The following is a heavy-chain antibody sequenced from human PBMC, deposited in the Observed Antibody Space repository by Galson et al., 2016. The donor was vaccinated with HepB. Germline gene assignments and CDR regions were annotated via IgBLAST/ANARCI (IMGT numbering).Heavy chain of an antibody. CDR3: ARYRSCSSSSCFLDL. CDR1: GGSLNDYS. CDR2: ILPALGIA. D-gene: IGHD6-13*01. J-gene: IGHJ4*03. V-gene: IGHV1-69*02. Sequence: SVKVSCKVSGGSLNDYSITWVRQSPRQGLEWMGRILPALGIANSAQGFQGRASIRADKDTDTVYLELSNLRSDDTAIYYCARYRSCSSSSCFLDLWGQGTLVTVSS.